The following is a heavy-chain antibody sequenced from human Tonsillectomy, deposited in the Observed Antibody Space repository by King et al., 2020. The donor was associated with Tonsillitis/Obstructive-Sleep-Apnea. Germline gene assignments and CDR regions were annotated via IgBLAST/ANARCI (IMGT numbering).Heavy chain of an antibody. J-gene: IGHJ3*02. V-gene: IGHV4-34*01. Sequence: VQLQQWGAGLLKPSETLSLTCAVYGGSFSGYYWSWIRQPPGKGLEWIGEINHSGSTNYNPSLKSRVTISVDTSKNQFSLKLSSVTAADTAVYYCARGYPYYVFWSGYYVAFDIWGQGTMVTVSS. CDR1: GGSFSGYY. CDR2: INHSGST. D-gene: IGHD3-3*01. CDR3: ARGYPYYVFWSGYYVAFDI.